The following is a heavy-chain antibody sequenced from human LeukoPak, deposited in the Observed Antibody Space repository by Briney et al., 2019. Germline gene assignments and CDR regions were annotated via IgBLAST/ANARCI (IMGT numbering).Heavy chain of an antibody. D-gene: IGHD3-3*01. V-gene: IGHV3-7*01. CDR1: GFTFSSYY. J-gene: IGHJ4*02. Sequence: GGSLRLSCAASGFTFSSYYMNWVRQAPGKGLEWVASIKNDGSEKYYVDSVRGRYTISRDNTKNSLYLQMSSLRAEDTAVYYCATDRGWRTSGYYLYYFEYWGQGTLVTFSS. CDR2: IKNDGSEK. CDR3: ATDRGWRTSGYYLYYFEY.